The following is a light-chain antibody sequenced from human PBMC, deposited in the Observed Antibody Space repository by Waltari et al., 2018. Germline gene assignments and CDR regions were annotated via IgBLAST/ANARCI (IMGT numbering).Light chain of an antibody. CDR2: LGS. J-gene: IGKJ3*01. CDR3: MQSLQILFT. CDR1: QSLLHSGGHHS. V-gene: IGKV2-28*01. Sequence: DIVMTQSPLFLPVTPGEPASISCRSSQSLLHSGGHHSLAWYLQRPGQCPQLLIYLGSFRASGVPDRFIGSGSGTNFTLKISRVEAEDIGIYYCMQSLQILFTFGPGTKLDIK.